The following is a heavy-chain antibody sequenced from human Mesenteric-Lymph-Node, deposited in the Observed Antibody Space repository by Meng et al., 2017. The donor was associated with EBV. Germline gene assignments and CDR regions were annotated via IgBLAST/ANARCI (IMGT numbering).Heavy chain of an antibody. D-gene: IGHD3-10*01. V-gene: IGHV4-34*01. CDR3: ARDYFGLGTYYNYDWIDS. J-gene: IGHJ5*01. CDR2: INHSGST. Sequence: QVQPQQGGAGLLKPSASLSLAGAVYGGSFSGYYWSLIRQSPGKGLEWIGEINHSGSTNYNPSLKSRVSISLDTSDNQFSLKLHSVTAADTAVYYCARDYFGLGTYYNYDWIDSWGQGTLVTVSS. CDR1: GGSFSGYY.